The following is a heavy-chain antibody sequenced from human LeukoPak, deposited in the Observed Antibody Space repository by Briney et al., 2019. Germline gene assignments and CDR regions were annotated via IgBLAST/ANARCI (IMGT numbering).Heavy chain of an antibody. D-gene: IGHD3-22*01. CDR1: GDSINGYY. V-gene: IGHV4-59*01. J-gene: IGHJ4*02. CDR3: ARADYDTSAYYYTFDY. Sequence: TSSETLSLTCTVSGDSINGYYWSWIRQPPEKGLEWIGYIYYRGSTNYNPSLKSRVTISVDTSKNQFSLKLSSVTAADTAVYYCARADYDTSAYYYTFDYWGQGTLVTVSS. CDR2: IYYRGST.